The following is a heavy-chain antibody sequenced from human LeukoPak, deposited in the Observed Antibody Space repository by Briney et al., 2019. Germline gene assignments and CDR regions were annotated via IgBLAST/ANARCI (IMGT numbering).Heavy chain of an antibody. CDR1: GGTFSSYA. Sequence: GSSVKVSCKASGGTFSSYAISWVRQAPGQGLEWMGGIIPIFGTANYAQKFQGRVTITTDESTSTAYMELSSLRSEDTAVYYCARESSYCSSTSCQGKWFDPWGQGTLVTVSS. J-gene: IGHJ5*02. D-gene: IGHD2-2*01. V-gene: IGHV1-69*05. CDR3: ARESSYCSSTSCQGKWFDP. CDR2: IIPIFGTA.